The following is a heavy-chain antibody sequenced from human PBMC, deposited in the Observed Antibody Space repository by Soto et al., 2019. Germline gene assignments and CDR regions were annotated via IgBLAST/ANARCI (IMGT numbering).Heavy chain of an antibody. D-gene: IGHD3-16*01. J-gene: IGHJ4*02. CDR2: ISPSGNTV. CDR1: GFSLGDHY. CDR3: ARELLNDYIWGSLGY. Sequence: QVLLVESGGDLVKPGGSLRLSCAASGFSLGDHYMAWVRQAPGKGLEWLSYISPSGNTVYYADSVKGRFVVSRDNAKNSLYLQMRTVRAADTAVYFCARELLNDYIWGSLGYWGQGTLVSVSS. V-gene: IGHV3-11*01.